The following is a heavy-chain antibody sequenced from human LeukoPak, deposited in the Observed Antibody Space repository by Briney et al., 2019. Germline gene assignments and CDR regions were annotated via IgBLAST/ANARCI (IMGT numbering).Heavy chain of an antibody. Sequence: PGRSLRLSCAASGFTFSSYAMHWVRQAPGKGLEWVAVISYDGSNKYYADSVRGRFTISRDNSKNTLYLQMNSLRAEDTAVYYCARDSRNYYDSSGYSVWGQGTLVTVSS. CDR2: ISYDGSNK. V-gene: IGHV3-30-3*01. J-gene: IGHJ4*02. D-gene: IGHD3-22*01. CDR1: GFTFSSYA. CDR3: ARDSRNYYDSSGYSV.